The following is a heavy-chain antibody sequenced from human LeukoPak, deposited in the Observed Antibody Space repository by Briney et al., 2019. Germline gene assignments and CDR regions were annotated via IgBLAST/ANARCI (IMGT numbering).Heavy chain of an antibody. CDR2: INPSGGST. V-gene: IGHV1-46*01. J-gene: IGHJ4*02. CDR3: ARDHVVEMATLHFDY. Sequence: ASVKVSCKASGGTFTSYYMHWVRQAPGQGLEWMGIINPSGGSTSYAQKFQGRVTMTRDTSTSTVYMELSSLRSEDTAVYYCARDHVVEMATLHFDYWGQGTLVTVSS. CDR1: GGTFTSYY. D-gene: IGHD5-24*01.